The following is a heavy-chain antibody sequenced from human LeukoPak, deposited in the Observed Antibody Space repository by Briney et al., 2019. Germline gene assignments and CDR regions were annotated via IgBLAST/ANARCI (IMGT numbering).Heavy chain of an antibody. D-gene: IGHD6-13*01. CDR3: ARGIQSSFDI. J-gene: IGHJ3*02. V-gene: IGHV4-39*07. CDR1: GGSISSISYY. CDR2: IYYTGST. Sequence: SETLSLTCTISGGSISSISYYWGWIRQPPGKGLEWIGSIYYTGSTYYNPSLKSRVTISVDTSKNQFSLKLSSVTAADTAVYYCARGIQSSFDIWGQGTMVTVSS.